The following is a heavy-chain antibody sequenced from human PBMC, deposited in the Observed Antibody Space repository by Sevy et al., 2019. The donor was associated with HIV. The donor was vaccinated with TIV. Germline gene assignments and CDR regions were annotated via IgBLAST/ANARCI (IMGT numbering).Heavy chain of an antibody. CDR1: GFTFSRYS. CDR3: ALERLSSDVAEYFQN. Sequence: GESLKISCAASGFTFSRYSMHWVRQAPGKGLEWVATISFDASNKHYADSVKGRFTISRDNFQNSLFLQMNSLGPEDTAVYYCALERLSSDVAEYFQNWGQGTLVTVSS. D-gene: IGHD1-1*01. J-gene: IGHJ1*01. V-gene: IGHV3-30*04. CDR2: ISFDASNK.